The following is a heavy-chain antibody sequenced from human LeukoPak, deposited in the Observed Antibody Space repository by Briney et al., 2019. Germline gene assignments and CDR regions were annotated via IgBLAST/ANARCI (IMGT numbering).Heavy chain of an antibody. CDR1: GGSISSTTYY. V-gene: IGHV4-39*07. J-gene: IGHJ5*01. Sequence: SETLSLTCSVSGGSISSTTYYWGWIRQPPGKGLEWIGNIYYSGSAYYNPSLKSRVTISVDTSKNQFSLKLSSVTAADTAVYYCARRGVVQSRPNWFDSWGQGTLVTVSS. CDR2: IYYSGSA. D-gene: IGHD2-2*01. CDR3: ARRGVVQSRPNWFDS.